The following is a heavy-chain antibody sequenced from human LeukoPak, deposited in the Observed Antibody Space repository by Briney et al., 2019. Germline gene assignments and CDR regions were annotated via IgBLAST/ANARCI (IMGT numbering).Heavy chain of an antibody. CDR1: GFTFSSYA. CDR2: ISGSGGST. Sequence: GESLRLSCTASGFTFSSYAMTRVRQAPGQGLEWVSAISGSGGSTYYADSVKGRFTISRDNSKNTLYLQMNSLRAEDTAVYYCAKDRVYYYDSSGYYSDYWGRGTLVTVSS. D-gene: IGHD3-22*01. CDR3: AKDRVYYYDSSGYYSDY. J-gene: IGHJ4*02. V-gene: IGHV3-23*01.